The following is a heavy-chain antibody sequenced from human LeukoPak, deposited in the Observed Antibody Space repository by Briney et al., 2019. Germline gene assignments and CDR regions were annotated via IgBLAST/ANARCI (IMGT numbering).Heavy chain of an antibody. J-gene: IGHJ4*02. Sequence: SETLSLTCTVSGGSISSSSYYWGWIRQPPGKGLEWIGSIYYSGSTYYNPSLKSRVTISVDTSKNQFSLKLSSVTAADTAVYYCARDVSRYYSYDYWGQGTLVTVSS. CDR3: ARDVSRYYSYDY. CDR2: IYYSGST. D-gene: IGHD4-11*01. CDR1: GGSISSSSYY. V-gene: IGHV4-39*02.